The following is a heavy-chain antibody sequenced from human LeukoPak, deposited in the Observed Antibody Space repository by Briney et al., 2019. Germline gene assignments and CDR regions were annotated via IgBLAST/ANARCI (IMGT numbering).Heavy chain of an antibody. Sequence: GGSLRLSCAASGFTFSDYYMSWIRQAPGKGLEWVSYISSSGSTIYYADSVKGRFTISRDDAKNSLYLQMNSLRAEDTAVYYCARDGMAAAGTNPPTFDYWGQGTLVTVSS. CDR3: ARDGMAAAGTNPPTFDY. CDR1: GFTFSDYY. V-gene: IGHV3-11*01. D-gene: IGHD6-13*01. CDR2: ISSSGSTI. J-gene: IGHJ4*02.